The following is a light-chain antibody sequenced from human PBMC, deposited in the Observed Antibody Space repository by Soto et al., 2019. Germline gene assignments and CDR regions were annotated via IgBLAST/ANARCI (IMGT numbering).Light chain of an antibody. CDR2: EVS. Sequence: QSALTQPPPVSGSPGQSVTISCTGTSSDVGSYNRVSWYQQPPGTAPKLMISEVSNRPSGVPDRFSGSKSGNTASLTISGLQAEDEADYYCSSYTSSSTYVFGTGTKLTVL. J-gene: IGLJ1*01. CDR1: SSDVGSYNR. CDR3: SSYTSSSTYV. V-gene: IGLV2-18*02.